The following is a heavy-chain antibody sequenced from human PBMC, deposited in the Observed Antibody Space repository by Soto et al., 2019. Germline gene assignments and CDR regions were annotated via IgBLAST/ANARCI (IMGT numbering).Heavy chain of an antibody. Sequence: SETLSLTCTVSGASITSYYWSWIRQSSGKGLEWTGYIHYSGSTNYNPSLESRVTMSIDTSESQFSLRLRSVTAADTAVYYCARLDYYYYLDVWGKGTAVTVSS. CDR1: GASITSYY. V-gene: IGHV4-59*12. CDR2: IHYSGST. J-gene: IGHJ6*03. CDR3: ARLDYYYYLDV.